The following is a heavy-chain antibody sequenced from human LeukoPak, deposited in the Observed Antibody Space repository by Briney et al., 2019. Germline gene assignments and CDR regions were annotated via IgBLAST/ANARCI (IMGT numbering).Heavy chain of an antibody. D-gene: IGHD6-13*01. Sequence: SETLSLTCTVSGGSISSYYWSWIRQPAGKGLEWIGRIYTSGSTNYNPSLKSRVTMSVDTSKNQFSLKLSSVTAADTAVYYYARETIAAAGPGGGSINSFDPWGQGTLVTVSS. CDR2: IYTSGST. CDR3: ARETIAAAGPGGGSINSFDP. J-gene: IGHJ5*02. V-gene: IGHV4-4*07. CDR1: GGSISSYY.